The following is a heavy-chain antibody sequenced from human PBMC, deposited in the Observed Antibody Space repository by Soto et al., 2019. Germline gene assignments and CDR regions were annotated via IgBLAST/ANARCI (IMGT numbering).Heavy chain of an antibody. CDR3: ARVGYSYGSGSYPVPNWFDP. Sequence: LSLTCSVSDGFISSGGYYWSWIRQHPGKGLEWIGYIYYSGGTYYNPSLKSRATISVDTSKNQFSLKLKSVTAADTAVYYCARVGYSYGSGSYPVPNWFDPWGQGTLVTVSS. CDR1: DGFISSGGYY. CDR2: IYYSGGT. D-gene: IGHD3-10*01. J-gene: IGHJ5*01. V-gene: IGHV4-31*03.